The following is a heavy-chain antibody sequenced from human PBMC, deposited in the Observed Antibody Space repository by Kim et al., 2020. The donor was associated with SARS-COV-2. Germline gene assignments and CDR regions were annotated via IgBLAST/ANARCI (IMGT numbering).Heavy chain of an antibody. V-gene: IGHV4-34*01. Sequence: SETLSLTCAVYGGSFSGYYWSWIRQPPGKGLEWIGEINHSGSTNYNPSLKSRVTISVDTSKNQFSLKLSSVTAADTAVYYCARGYRSSSSWFDYWGQGTLVTVSS. D-gene: IGHD6-13*01. CDR1: GGSFSGYY. CDR3: ARGYRSSSSWFDY. CDR2: INHSGST. J-gene: IGHJ4*02.